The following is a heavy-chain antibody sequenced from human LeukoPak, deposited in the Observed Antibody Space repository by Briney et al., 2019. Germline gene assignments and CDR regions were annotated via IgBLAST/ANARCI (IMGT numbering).Heavy chain of an antibody. Sequence: PGGSLRLSCAASGFTFSSYWMSWVRQPPGKGLEWVANIKQDGSEKYNVDSVKGRFTISRDKAKNSLYLQMNSLRAEDTAVYYCARDLDYYGSGSYRHWGQGTLVTVSS. J-gene: IGHJ4*02. CDR3: ARDLDYYGSGSYRH. D-gene: IGHD3-10*01. V-gene: IGHV3-7*01. CDR2: IKQDGSEK. CDR1: GFTFSSYW.